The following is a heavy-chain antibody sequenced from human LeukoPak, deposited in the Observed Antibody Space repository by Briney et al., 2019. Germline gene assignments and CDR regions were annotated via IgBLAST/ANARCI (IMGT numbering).Heavy chain of an antibody. Sequence: SSETLSLTCTVSGGSISSYYWSWIRQPPGKGLEWIGYIYYSGSTNYNPPLKSRVTISVDTSKNQFSLKLSSVTAADTAVYYCARGMEAVYYYYGMDVWGQGTTVTVSS. J-gene: IGHJ6*02. CDR1: GGSISSYY. CDR2: IYYSGST. V-gene: IGHV4-59*01. CDR3: ARGMEAVYYYYGMDV. D-gene: IGHD2-8*01.